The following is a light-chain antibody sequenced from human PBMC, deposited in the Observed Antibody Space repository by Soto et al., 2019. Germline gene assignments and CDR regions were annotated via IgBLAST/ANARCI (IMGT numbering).Light chain of an antibody. J-gene: IGLJ3*02. V-gene: IGLV2-14*01. CDR2: EVS. CDR1: SSDVCGYNY. Sequence: QSALTQPASVSGSPGQSITISCTGTSSDVCGYNYVSWYQQHPGKAPKLMIYEVSNRPSGVSNRFSGSKSGNTASLTISGLQAEDEADYYCSSYTTISTLEVFGGGPKVTVL. CDR3: SSYTTISTLEV.